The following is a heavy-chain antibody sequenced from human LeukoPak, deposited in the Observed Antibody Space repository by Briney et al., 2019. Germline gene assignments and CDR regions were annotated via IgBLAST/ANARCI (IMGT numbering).Heavy chain of an antibody. CDR3: ASQPRGFDY. CDR2: ISSSSGTI. Sequence: GGSLRLSCAGSGFTFSSYSMNWVRQAPGKGLEWASYISSSSGTIYYADSVKGRFTISRDDAKNSLYLQMNSLRAEDTAVYYCASQPRGFDYWGQGTLVTISS. V-gene: IGHV3-48*01. CDR1: GFTFSSYS. J-gene: IGHJ4*02.